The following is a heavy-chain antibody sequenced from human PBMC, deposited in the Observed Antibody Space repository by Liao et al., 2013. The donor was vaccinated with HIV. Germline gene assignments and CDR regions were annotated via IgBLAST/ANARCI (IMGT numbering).Heavy chain of an antibody. Sequence: VQLQESGPGLVRPSETLSLTCTVSGGSISSYYWTWIRQPPVKGLEWIGYIYYSGSTNYNPSLKSRVTISVDTSKNQFSLRLRSVTAADTAVYYCARGDGSGSYEYFFDYWGQGTLVTVSS. CDR2: IYYSGST. CDR1: GGSISSYY. J-gene: IGHJ4*02. D-gene: IGHD3-10*01. CDR3: ARGDGSGSYEYFFDY. V-gene: IGHV4-59*08.